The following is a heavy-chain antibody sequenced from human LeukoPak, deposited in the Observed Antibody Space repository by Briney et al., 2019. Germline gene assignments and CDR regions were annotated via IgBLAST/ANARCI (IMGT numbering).Heavy chain of an antibody. D-gene: IGHD1-26*01. J-gene: IGHJ4*02. Sequence: PSQTLSLTCTVSGGSISSGSYFWSWIRQSAGRGLEWIGRIDSSGNTNYNPSLKSRVTMSLDTSKNQFSLKLSSVTAADTAVYYCARDYPVIVGATTDYFDYWGQGTLVTVSS. CDR1: GGSISSGSYF. V-gene: IGHV4-61*02. CDR3: ARDYPVIVGATTDYFDY. CDR2: IDSSGNT.